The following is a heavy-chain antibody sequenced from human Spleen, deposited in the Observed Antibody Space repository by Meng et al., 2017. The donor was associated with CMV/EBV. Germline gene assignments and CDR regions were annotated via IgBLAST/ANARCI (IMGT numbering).Heavy chain of an antibody. V-gene: IGHV1-46*01. CDR2: INTSVGYT. Sequence: QGELGQAGAEVKKPGASVKVSCNASGNTFTNYYMHWVRQAPGQGLEWMGIINTSVGYTSHAQKFQGRVTMTRDTSTSTVHMEVSSLRSADTAVYYCARASRVLGGFDYWGQGTLVTVSS. CDR3: ARASRVLGGFDY. D-gene: IGHD3-16*01. CDR1: GNTFTNYY. J-gene: IGHJ4*02.